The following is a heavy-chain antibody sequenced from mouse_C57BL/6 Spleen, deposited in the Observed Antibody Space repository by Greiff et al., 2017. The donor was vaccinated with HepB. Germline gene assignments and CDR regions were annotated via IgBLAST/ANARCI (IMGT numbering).Heavy chain of an antibody. CDR1: GYSFTSYY. CDR2: IYPGSGNT. V-gene: IGHV1-66*01. D-gene: IGHD1-1*01. J-gene: IGHJ4*01. Sequence: QVQLKESGPELVKPGASVKISCKASGYSFTSYYIHWVKQRPGQGLEWIGWIYPGSGNTKYNEKFKGKATLTADTSSSTAYMQLSSLTSEDSAVYYCARREIDYYAAMDYWGQGTSVTVSS. CDR3: ARREIDYYAAMDY.